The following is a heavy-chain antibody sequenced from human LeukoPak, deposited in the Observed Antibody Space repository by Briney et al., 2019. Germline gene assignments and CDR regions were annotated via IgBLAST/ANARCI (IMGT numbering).Heavy chain of an antibody. V-gene: IGHV5-10-1*01. CDR2: IDPSDSYT. CDR3: ARRSSVYYGDDY. D-gene: IGHD6-25*01. Sequence: GESLKISCKGSGYSFASNWISWVRQMPGKGLEWMGRIDPSDSYTNYSPSFQGHVTISVDTSISTAYLQWGTLKASDTAMYYCARRSSVYYGDDYWGQGTLVTVSS. CDR1: GYSFASNW. J-gene: IGHJ4*02.